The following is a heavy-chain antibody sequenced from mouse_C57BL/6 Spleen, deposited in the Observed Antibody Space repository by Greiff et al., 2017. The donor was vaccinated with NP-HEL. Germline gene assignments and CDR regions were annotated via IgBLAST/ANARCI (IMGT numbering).Heavy chain of an antibody. D-gene: IGHD2-9*01. CDR2: LDPENGDT. CDR3: TPTMVTTGAMDY. CDR1: GFNIKDDY. V-gene: IGHV14-4*01. Sequence: VQLQQSGAELVRPGASVKLSCTASGFNIKDDYMHWVKQRPEQGLEWIGWLDPENGDTEYASKFQGKATITADTSSNTAYLQLSSLTSEDTAVYYCTPTMVTTGAMDYWGQGTSVTVSS. J-gene: IGHJ4*01.